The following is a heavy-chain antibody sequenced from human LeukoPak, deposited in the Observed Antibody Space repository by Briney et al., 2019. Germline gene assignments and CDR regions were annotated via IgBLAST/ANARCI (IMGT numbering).Heavy chain of an antibody. Sequence: SETLSLTCTVSGGSISSYYWSWIRQPPGKGLEWIGYIYYSGSTNYNPSLKSRVTISVDTSKNQFSLKLSSVTAAGTAVYYCARYDYGDYDYYGMDVWGQGTTVTVSS. CDR2: IYYSGST. J-gene: IGHJ6*02. D-gene: IGHD4-17*01. V-gene: IGHV4-59*01. CDR1: GGSISSYY. CDR3: ARYDYGDYDYYGMDV.